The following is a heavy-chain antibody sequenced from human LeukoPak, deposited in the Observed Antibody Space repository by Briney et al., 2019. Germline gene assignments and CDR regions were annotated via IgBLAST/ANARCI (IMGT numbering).Heavy chain of an antibody. CDR1: GFTFSSYS. CDR3: ARQMTAIDDAFDI. Sequence: GGSLRLSCAASGFTFSSYSMNCVRQAPGKGLEWVSSISSSSSYIYYADSVKGRFTISRDNAKNSLYLQMNSLRAEDTAVYYCARQMTAIDDAFDIWGQGTMVTVSS. J-gene: IGHJ3*02. V-gene: IGHV3-21*01. D-gene: IGHD2-21*02. CDR2: ISSSSSYI.